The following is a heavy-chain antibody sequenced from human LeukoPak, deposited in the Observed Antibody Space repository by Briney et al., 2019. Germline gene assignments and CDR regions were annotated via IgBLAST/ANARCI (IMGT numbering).Heavy chain of an antibody. CDR1: GFTFSSYW. D-gene: IGHD1-14*01. V-gene: IGHV3-30*02. CDR2: IRYDGSNK. J-gene: IGHJ6*03. Sequence: GGSLRLSCAASGFTFSSYWMHWVRQAPGKGLEWVAFIRYDGSNKYYADSVKGRFTISRDNSKNTLYLQMNSLRAEDTAVYYCAKEGPDYYYYYYMDVWGKGTTVTVSS. CDR3: AKEGPDYYYYYYMDV.